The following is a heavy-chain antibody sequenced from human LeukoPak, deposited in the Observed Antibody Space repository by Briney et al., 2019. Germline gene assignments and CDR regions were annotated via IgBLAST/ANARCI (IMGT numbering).Heavy chain of an antibody. V-gene: IGHV4-59*01. D-gene: IGHD4-11*01. J-gene: IGHJ6*02. CDR1: GGSISSYY. CDR2: IYYSGST. Sequence: SETLSLTCTVSGGSISSYYWSWIRQPPGKGLEWIGYIYYSGSTNYNPSLKSRVTISVDTSKNQFSLELSSVTAADTAVYYCARGMTTNYYYYYGMDVWGQGTTVTVSS. CDR3: ARGMTTNYYYYYGMDV.